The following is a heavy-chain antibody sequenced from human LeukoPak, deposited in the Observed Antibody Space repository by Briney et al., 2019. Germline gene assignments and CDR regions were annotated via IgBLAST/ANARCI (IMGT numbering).Heavy chain of an antibody. Sequence: GRSLRLSCEASGFTFDDYAMHWVRQVPGKGLEWVSGITWNSGSIDYADSVKGRFTISRDNAKNSLYLQMNSLRAEDTAVYYCAEAEAMFGVVYEYFQNWGQGTLVNVAS. D-gene: IGHD3-3*01. V-gene: IGHV3-9*01. CDR2: ITWNSGSI. J-gene: IGHJ1*01. CDR3: AEAEAMFGVVYEYFQN. CDR1: GFTFDDYA.